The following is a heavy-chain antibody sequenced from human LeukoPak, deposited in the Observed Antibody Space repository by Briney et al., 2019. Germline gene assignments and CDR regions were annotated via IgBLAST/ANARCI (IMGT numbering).Heavy chain of an antibody. J-gene: IGHJ6*03. CDR1: GFTFSSYS. V-gene: IGHV3-21*01. Sequence: PGGSLRLSCAASGFTFSSYSMNWVRQAPGKGLEWVSSISSSSSYIYYADSVKGRFTISRDNAKNSLYLQMNSLRAEDTAVYYCARDGYYDFWSGYYVYYYMDVWGKGTTVTVSS. CDR2: ISSSSSYI. CDR3: ARDGYYDFWSGYYVYYYMDV. D-gene: IGHD3-3*01.